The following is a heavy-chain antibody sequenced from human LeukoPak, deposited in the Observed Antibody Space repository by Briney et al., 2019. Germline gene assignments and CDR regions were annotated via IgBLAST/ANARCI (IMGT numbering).Heavy chain of an antibody. CDR3: ARDLITTVRGVIRAGVSDI. CDR1: GGSISSYY. V-gene: IGHV4-4*07. D-gene: IGHD3-10*01. Sequence: SETLSLTCTVSGGSISSYYWSWIRQPAGKGLEWIGRIYTSGSTNYNPSLKSRVTMSVDTSKNQFSLKLSSVTAADTAVYYCARDLITTVRGVIRAGVSDIWGQGTMVTFSS. CDR2: IYTSGST. J-gene: IGHJ3*02.